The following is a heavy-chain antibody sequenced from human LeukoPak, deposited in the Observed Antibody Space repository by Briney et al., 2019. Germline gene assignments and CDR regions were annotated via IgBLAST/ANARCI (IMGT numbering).Heavy chain of an antibody. V-gene: IGHV1-18*01. CDR1: GFTFSSYA. J-gene: IGHJ6*02. D-gene: IGHD3-3*01. Sequence: GGSLRLSCAASGFTFSSYAMSWVRQAPGKGLEWMGWISAYNGNTNYAQKLQGRVTMTTDTSTSTAYMELRSLRSDDTAVYYCARELEDFWPSSYGMDVWGQGTTVTVSS. CDR3: ARELEDFWPSSYGMDV. CDR2: ISAYNGNT.